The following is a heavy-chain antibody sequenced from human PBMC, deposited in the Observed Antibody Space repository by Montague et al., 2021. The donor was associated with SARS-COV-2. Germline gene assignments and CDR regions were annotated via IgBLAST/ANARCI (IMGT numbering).Heavy chain of an antibody. Sequence: SETLSLTCTVSGGSISGSNYLWGWIRQPPGKGLEWIGDIHYSGTYYNPSLRSRVTMSRDLSENQFSLRLRSVTAAATTLYYCARSLISASGTGSNFDSWGQGTLVAVSS. V-gene: IGHV4-39*07. CDR3: ARSLISASGTGSNFDS. CDR2: IHYSGT. CDR1: GGSISGSNYL. J-gene: IGHJ4*02. D-gene: IGHD6-13*01.